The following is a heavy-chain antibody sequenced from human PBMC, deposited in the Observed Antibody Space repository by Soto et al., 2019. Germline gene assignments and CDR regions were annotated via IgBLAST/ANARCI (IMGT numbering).Heavy chain of an antibody. CDR1: GGSISSSSYY. D-gene: IGHD6-6*01. Sequence: SETLSLTCTVSGGSISSSSYYWGWIRQPPGKGLEWIGSIYYSGSTYYNPSLKSRVTISVDTSKNQFSLKLSSVTAADTAVYYCARHSPSIAARPGWFDPWGQGTLVTV. CDR3: ARHSPSIAARPGWFDP. J-gene: IGHJ5*02. CDR2: IYYSGST. V-gene: IGHV4-39*01.